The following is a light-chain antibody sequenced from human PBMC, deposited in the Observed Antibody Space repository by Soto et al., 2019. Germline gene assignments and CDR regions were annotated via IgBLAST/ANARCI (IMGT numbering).Light chain of an antibody. CDR3: QQYGTSPQWT. J-gene: IGKJ1*01. Sequence: ENVLTQSPGTLSLSPGERATLSCRASQSVSSSYLAWYQQKPGLAPRLLIYGASSRATGIPDRFSGSGSGTDFTLTISRLEPEDFAVYYCQQYGTSPQWTFGQVTTVEIK. V-gene: IGKV3-20*01. CDR2: GAS. CDR1: QSVSSSY.